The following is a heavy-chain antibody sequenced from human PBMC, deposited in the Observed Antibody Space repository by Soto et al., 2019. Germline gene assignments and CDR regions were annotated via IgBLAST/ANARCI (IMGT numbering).Heavy chain of an antibody. CDR2: IYWDDDK. J-gene: IGHJ1*01. Sequence: QITLKESGPTLVKPTQTLTLTCTFSGFSLSTSGVGVGWIRQPPGKALKWLALIYWDDDKRYSPSLKSRLTITKDTSKNQVVLTMTNMDPVDTATYYCAHLKARWLQSSSYFQHWGQGTLVTVSS. CDR3: AHLKARWLQSSSYFQH. V-gene: IGHV2-5*02. D-gene: IGHD5-12*01. CDR1: GFSLSTSGVG.